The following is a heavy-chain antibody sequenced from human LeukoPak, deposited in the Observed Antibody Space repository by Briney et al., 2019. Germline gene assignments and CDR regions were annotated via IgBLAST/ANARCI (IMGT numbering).Heavy chain of an antibody. D-gene: IGHD5-12*01. Sequence: GGSLRLSCAASGFTFSSYAMSWVRQAPGKGLEWVSAISGSGGSTYYADSVKGRFTISRDNSKNTPYLQMNSLRAEDTAVYYCARGWLNYYYGMDVWGQGTTVTVSS. CDR1: GFTFSSYA. V-gene: IGHV3-23*01. CDR3: ARGWLNYYYGMDV. J-gene: IGHJ6*02. CDR2: ISGSGGST.